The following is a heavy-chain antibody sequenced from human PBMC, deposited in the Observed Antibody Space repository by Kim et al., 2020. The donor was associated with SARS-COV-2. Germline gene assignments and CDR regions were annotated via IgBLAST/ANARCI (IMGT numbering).Heavy chain of an antibody. CDR3: ARDRRYSLDY. V-gene: IGHV3-7*01. J-gene: IGHJ4*02. CDR1: GFSFSPNW. CDR2: IKEDGTEK. Sequence: GSLRLSCVVSGFSFSPNWMSWVRQAPGKGLEWVAKIKEDGTEKYYGYSVEGRFTISRDNAKNSLYLQMNSLSAEDTAVYYCARDRRYSLDYWGQGTLVTVSS. D-gene: IGHD2-15*01.